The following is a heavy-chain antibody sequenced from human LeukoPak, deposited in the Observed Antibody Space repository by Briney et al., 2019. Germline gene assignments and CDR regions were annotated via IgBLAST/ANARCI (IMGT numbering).Heavy chain of an antibody. V-gene: IGHV1-24*01. Sequence: ASVKVSCKVSGYTLTEISMHWVRQAPGKGLEWMGGFDPEDGETIYAQKFQGRVTMTEDTSTDTAYMELSSLRSEDTAVYYCATHYYDSSGYHEDWGQGTLVTVSS. D-gene: IGHD3-22*01. CDR2: FDPEDGET. J-gene: IGHJ4*02. CDR1: GYTLTEIS. CDR3: ATHYYDSSGYHED.